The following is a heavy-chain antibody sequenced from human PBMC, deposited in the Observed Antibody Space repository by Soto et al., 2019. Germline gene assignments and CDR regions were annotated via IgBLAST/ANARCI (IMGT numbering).Heavy chain of an antibody. D-gene: IGHD4-4*01. CDR1: GGTFSSYT. Sequence: QVQLVQSGAEVKKPGSSVKVSCKASGGTFSSYTISWVRQAPGQGLEWMGRILPILGIANYAQKFQGSVTITADKSTSTAYMDLRGLRPEVTAVYSCAPTPHPAVPNLNTFDPWGQGTLVTVSS. CDR3: APTPHPAVPNLNTFDP. CDR2: ILPILGIA. V-gene: IGHV1-69*02. J-gene: IGHJ5*02.